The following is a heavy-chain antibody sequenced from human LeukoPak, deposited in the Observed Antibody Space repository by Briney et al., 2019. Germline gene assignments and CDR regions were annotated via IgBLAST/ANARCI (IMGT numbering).Heavy chain of an antibody. D-gene: IGHD6-19*01. J-gene: IGHJ4*02. CDR3: AKDVGALPVACFDY. CDR2: IKHDGGET. CDR1: GFTFSDYY. Sequence: GGSLRLSCAASGFTFSDYYMTWVRQAPGKGLEWVANIKHDGGETYYVDSVKGRFTISRDNAKNSLYLQMSIVRAEDTAVYYCAKDVGALPVACFDYWGQGIPVTVSS. V-gene: IGHV3-7*05.